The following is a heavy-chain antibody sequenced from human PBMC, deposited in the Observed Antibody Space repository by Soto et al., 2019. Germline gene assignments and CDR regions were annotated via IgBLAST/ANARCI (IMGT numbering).Heavy chain of an antibody. V-gene: IGHV1-18*01. D-gene: IGHD5-18*01. CDR3: ARGGDSYGDDY. CDR2: IRAYNGDT. J-gene: IGHJ4*02. CDR1: GYTFTSFG. Sequence: QVQLVQSGGEVKKPGASVKVSCKASGYTFTSFGITWVRQAPGHGLDWMGWIRAYNGDTKYAQKVQGTVTMTTDTATNTAHMELRSLRPDDTAVYYCARGGDSYGDDYWGQGTLVTVSS.